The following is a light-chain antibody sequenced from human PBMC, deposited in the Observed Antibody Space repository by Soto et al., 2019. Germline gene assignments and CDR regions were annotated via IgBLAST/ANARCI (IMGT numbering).Light chain of an antibody. CDR2: YAS. J-gene: IGKJ1*01. Sequence: IVMTQSPNTLSVAPGERAILSCSASQSVSSNLAWYQQKPGQAPRLLIYYASTRATGIPARFSGSGSGTEFTLTISSLQSEDFAVYYCQQYHNWPPSWTFGQGTKVDIK. CDR3: QQYHNWPPSWT. CDR1: QSVSSN. V-gene: IGKV3-15*01.